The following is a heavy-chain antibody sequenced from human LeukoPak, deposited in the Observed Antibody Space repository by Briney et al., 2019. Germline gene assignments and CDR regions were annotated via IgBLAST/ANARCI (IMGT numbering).Heavy chain of an antibody. V-gene: IGHV1-69*13. D-gene: IGHD3-10*01. CDR2: IIPIFDTT. CDR1: GGTFTSYA. Sequence: ASVKLSCKASGGTFTSYAFIWVRQAPGQGLEWMGGIIPIFDTTNYAQKFQGRVTITADDSTSTVYMDLSSLRSEDTAVYYCAKADVTLIRGGGYYYGLDVWGKGTTVTVSS. CDR3: AKADVTLIRGGGYYYGLDV. J-gene: IGHJ6*04.